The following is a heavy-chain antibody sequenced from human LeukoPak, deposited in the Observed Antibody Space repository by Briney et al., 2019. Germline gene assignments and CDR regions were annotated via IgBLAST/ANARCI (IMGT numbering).Heavy chain of an antibody. CDR1: GFTSSSYA. CDR3: ASEYGYCSSTSCQPYYFDY. J-gene: IGHJ4*02. D-gene: IGHD2-2*03. V-gene: IGHV3-30*04. Sequence: GRSLRLSCAASGFTSSSYAMHWVRQAPGKGLEWVAVISYDGSNKYYADSVKGRFTISRDNSKNTLYLQMNSLRAEDTAVYYCASEYGYCSSTSCQPYYFDYWGQGTLVTVSS. CDR2: ISYDGSNK.